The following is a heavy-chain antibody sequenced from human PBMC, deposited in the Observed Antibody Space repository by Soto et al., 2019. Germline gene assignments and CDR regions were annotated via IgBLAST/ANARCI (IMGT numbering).Heavy chain of an antibody. D-gene: IGHD3-10*01. CDR3: ARQGFGQSHGLVDV. CDR2: IYYSGST. Sequence: PSETLSLTCTVSGGSISSGGYYWSWIRQHPGKGLEWIGYIYYSGSTYYNPSLKSRVTISVDTSKNQFSLKLNSVTAADTAVYFYARQGFGQSHGLVDVWGPGTTVTVS. CDR1: GGSISSGGYY. V-gene: IGHV4-31*03. J-gene: IGHJ6*02.